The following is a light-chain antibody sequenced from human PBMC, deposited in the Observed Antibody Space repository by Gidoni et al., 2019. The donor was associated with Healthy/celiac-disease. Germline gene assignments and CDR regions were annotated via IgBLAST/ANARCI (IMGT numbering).Light chain of an antibody. V-gene: IGKV2-28*01. CDR1: QSLLHSNGYNY. J-gene: IGKJ2*01. Sequence: DIVMTQSPLSLPVTPGEPASISCRSSQSLLHSNGYNYLDWYLQKPGQSPQILIYLGSYRASGVPDRFSGSGSGTDFTLKISRVEAEDVGVYYCMQALQTPPTFGQGTKLEIK. CDR3: MQALQTPPT. CDR2: LGS.